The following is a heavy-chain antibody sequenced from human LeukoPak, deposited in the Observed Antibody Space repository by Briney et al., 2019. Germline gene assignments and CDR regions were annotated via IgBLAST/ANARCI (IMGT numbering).Heavy chain of an antibody. CDR2: IYHSGST. D-gene: IGHD3-16*02. V-gene: IGHV4-4*02. CDR3: ARVYWGSYPWFDS. Sequence: SETLSLTCAVSGGSISSSNWWSWVRQPPGKGLEWIGEIYHSGSTNYNPSLKSRVTISVDTSKNQFSLKLSSVTAADTAVYYCARVYWGSYPWFDSWGQGTLVTVSS. CDR1: GGSISSSNW. J-gene: IGHJ5*01.